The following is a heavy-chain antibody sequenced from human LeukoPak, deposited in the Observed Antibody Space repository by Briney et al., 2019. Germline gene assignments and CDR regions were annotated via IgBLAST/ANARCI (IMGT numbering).Heavy chain of an antibody. D-gene: IGHD6-6*01. CDR1: GFTFSSYA. CDR3: VKASSSSPQYNWFDA. CDR2: ISYDGSNK. Sequence: GGSLRLSCAASGFTFSSYAMHWVRQAPGKGLEWVAVISYDGSNKYYADSVKGRFTISRDNSKNTLYLQMNSLRAEDTALYYCVKASSSSPQYNWFDAWGQGTLVTVSS. J-gene: IGHJ5*02. V-gene: IGHV3-30-3*01.